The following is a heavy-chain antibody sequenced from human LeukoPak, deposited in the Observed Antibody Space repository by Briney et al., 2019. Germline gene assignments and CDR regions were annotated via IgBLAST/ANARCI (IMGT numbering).Heavy chain of an antibody. CDR3: ARDFFSSGWSKPVDY. CDR2: IRYDGSNK. D-gene: IGHD6-19*01. Sequence: AGGSLRLSCAASGFTFSSYGMHWVRQAPGKRLEWVAFIRYDGSNKYYADSVKGRFTISRDNSKNTLYLQMNSLRAEDTAVYYCARDFFSSGWSKPVDYWGQGTLVTVSS. V-gene: IGHV3-30*02. J-gene: IGHJ4*02. CDR1: GFTFSSYG.